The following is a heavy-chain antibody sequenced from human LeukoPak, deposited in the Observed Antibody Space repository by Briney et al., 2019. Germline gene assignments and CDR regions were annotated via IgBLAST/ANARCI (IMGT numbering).Heavy chain of an antibody. CDR3: ASSYYDILTGYYALYFDY. Sequence: SETLSLTCTVSGGSISSSSYYWGWIRQPPGKGLEWIGSIYYSGSTYYNPSLKSRVTISVDTSKNQFSLKLSSVTVADTAVYYCASSYYDILTGYYALYFDYWGQGTLVTVSS. V-gene: IGHV4-39*01. CDR2: IYYSGST. D-gene: IGHD3-9*01. J-gene: IGHJ4*02. CDR1: GGSISSSSYY.